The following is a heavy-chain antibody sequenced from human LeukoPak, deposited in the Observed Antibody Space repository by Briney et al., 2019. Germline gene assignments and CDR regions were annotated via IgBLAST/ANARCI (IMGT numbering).Heavy chain of an antibody. D-gene: IGHD4-11*01. Sequence: PSETLSLTCTVSGGSISSYYWSWVRQPPGKGLEWIGCIYYIGSTNYNPSLKSRVTISLDTSKNQSSLKLSSVTAADTAVYYCARHGGAYSFDYWGQGTLVTVSS. CDR2: IYYIGST. V-gene: IGHV4-59*08. CDR3: ARHGGAYSFDY. J-gene: IGHJ4*02. CDR1: GGSISSYY.